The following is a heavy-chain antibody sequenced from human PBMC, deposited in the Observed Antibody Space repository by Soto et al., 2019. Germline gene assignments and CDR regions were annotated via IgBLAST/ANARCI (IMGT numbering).Heavy chain of an antibody. CDR3: TTDRYGYYDSSGHYWALEAFDI. D-gene: IGHD3-22*01. Sequence: PGGSLRLSCAASDSTFSHAWMNWVRQAPGKGLEWVGRIKSKTDGGTTDYAAPVKGRFTISRDDSKNTLYLQMNSLKTEDTAVYYCTTDRYGYYDSSGHYWALEAFDIWGQGTMVTVSS. CDR2: IKSKTDGGTT. CDR1: DSTFSHAW. V-gene: IGHV3-15*07. J-gene: IGHJ3*02.